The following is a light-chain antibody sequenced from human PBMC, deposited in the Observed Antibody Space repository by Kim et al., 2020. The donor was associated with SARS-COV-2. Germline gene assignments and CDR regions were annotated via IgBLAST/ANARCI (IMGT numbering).Light chain of an antibody. J-gene: IGLJ2*01. V-gene: IGLV3-9*01. Sequence: SYELTQPLSVSVALGQTARITCGGDNIGSEDVHWYQQKPGQAPVLVIYRDSNRPSGIPERFSGSNSGNTATLTISRAQAGDEADYYCQLWDSSVVFGGGTKLSVL. CDR2: RDS. CDR3: QLWDSSVV. CDR1: NIGSED.